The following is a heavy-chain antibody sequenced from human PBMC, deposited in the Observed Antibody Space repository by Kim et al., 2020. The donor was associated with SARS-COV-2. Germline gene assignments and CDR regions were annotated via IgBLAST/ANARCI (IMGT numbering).Heavy chain of an antibody. CDR1: GFTFSSYS. CDR3: ARDFGYDFWSGYYTAVDI. Sequence: GGSLRLSCAASGFTFSSYSMNWVRQAPGKGLEWVSSISSSSSYIYYADSVKGRFTISRDNAKNSLYLQMNSLRAEDTAVYYCARDFGYDFWSGYYTAVDIWGQGTMVTVSS. V-gene: IGHV3-21*01. J-gene: IGHJ3*02. D-gene: IGHD3-3*01. CDR2: ISSSSSYI.